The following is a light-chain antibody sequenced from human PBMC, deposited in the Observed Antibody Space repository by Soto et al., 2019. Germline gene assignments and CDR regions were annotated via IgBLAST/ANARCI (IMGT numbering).Light chain of an antibody. Sequence: QSALTQPASVSGSPGQSITISCTGTSSDVGAYNYVSWYQQYPGKAPKLMIYDVSNRPSGISNRFSGSKSGNTASLTISGLLAADEADYYCSSYTSSSTLYVFGPGTKLTVL. CDR3: SSYTSSSTLYV. V-gene: IGLV2-14*01. J-gene: IGLJ1*01. CDR2: DVS. CDR1: SSDVGAYNY.